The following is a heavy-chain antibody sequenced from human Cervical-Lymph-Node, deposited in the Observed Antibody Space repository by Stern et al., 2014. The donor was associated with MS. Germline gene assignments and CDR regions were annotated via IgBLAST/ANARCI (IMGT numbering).Heavy chain of an antibody. D-gene: IGHD2-15*01. CDR3: AREGEYCSGSRCYPFLDY. CDR1: GGSLRSYY. CDR2: IYHTGSV. V-gene: IGHV4-59*01. J-gene: IGHJ4*02. Sequence: QLQLQESGPGLVKPSETLSLTCTVSGGSLRSYYWNWIRQAPGKGLEWLGVIYHTGSVNYNPSLSSRFAMSVDTSKNQFSLTVSSVTAADTAVYYCAREGEYCSGSRCYPFLDYWGQGTLVTVSS.